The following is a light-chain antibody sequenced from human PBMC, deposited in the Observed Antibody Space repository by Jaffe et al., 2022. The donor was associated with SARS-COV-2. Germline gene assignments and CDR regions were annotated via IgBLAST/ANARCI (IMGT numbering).Light chain of an antibody. CDR1: QDISNY. Sequence: DIQMTQSPSSLSASVGDRVTITCQASQDISNYLNWYQRKPGKAPKVLIYGASNLETGVPSRFSGSGSGKDFSLTISSLQPEDIATYYCQQYDNLPITFGQGTRLEIK. CDR2: GAS. V-gene: IGKV1-33*01. CDR3: QQYDNLPIT. J-gene: IGKJ5*01.